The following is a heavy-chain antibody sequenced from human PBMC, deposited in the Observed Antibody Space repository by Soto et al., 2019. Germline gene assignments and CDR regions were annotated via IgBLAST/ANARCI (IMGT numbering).Heavy chain of an antibody. CDR1: GFTFSSYG. CDR3: ARGVVTQSYYYYYMDV. D-gene: IGHD2-2*01. V-gene: IGHV3-33*01. CDR2: IWYDGSNK. Sequence: GGSLRLSCAASGFTFSSYGMHWVRQAPGKGLEWVAVIWYDGSNKYYADSVKGRFTISRDNSKNTLYLQMNSLRAEDTAVYYCARGVVTQSYYYYYMDVWGKGTTVTVSS. J-gene: IGHJ6*03.